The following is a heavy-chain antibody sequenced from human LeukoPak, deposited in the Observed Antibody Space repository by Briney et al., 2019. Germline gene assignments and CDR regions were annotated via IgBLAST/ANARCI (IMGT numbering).Heavy chain of an antibody. CDR2: IYHSGYT. CDR1: GVSFNDYY. D-gene: IGHD4-17*01. V-gene: IGHV4-34*01. J-gene: IGHJ4*02. CDR3: TRMTTGHDY. Sequence: PSETLSLTCAVSGVSFNDYYWSWVRQTPGEGLGWSGEIYHSGYTNDNPSLMSRVTLSIDTSKKQFSLNLRSVTVADAGIYYCTRMTTGHDYWGQGTLVTVSS.